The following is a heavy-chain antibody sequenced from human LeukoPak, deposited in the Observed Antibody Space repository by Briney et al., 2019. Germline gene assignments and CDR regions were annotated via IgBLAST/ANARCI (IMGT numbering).Heavy chain of an antibody. J-gene: IGHJ4*02. Sequence: GGSLRLSCAASGFTFSSYSMNWVRQAPGKGLEWGSSISSSSYIYYADSVKGRFTISRDNAKNSLYLQMNSLRAEDTAVYYCARDSTYYYDSSGYYPRGQGTLVTVSS. CDR3: ARDSTYYYDSSGYYP. V-gene: IGHV3-21*01. CDR1: GFTFSSYS. D-gene: IGHD3-22*01. CDR2: ISSSSYI.